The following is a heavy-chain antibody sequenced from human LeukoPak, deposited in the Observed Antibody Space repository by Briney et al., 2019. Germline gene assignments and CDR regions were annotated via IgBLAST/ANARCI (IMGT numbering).Heavy chain of an antibody. J-gene: IGHJ5*02. CDR2: INHSGST. Sequence: SGTLSLTCAVYGGSFSGYYWSWIRQPPGKGLEWIGEINHSGSTNYSPSLKSRVTISVDTSKNQFSLKLSSVTAADTAVYYCARGRREMATVDWFDPWGQGTLVTVSS. V-gene: IGHV4-34*01. CDR3: ARGRREMATVDWFDP. CDR1: GGSFSGYY. D-gene: IGHD5-24*01.